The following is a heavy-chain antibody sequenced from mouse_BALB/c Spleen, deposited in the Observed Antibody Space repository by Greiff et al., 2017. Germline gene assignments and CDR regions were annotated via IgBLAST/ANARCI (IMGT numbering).Heavy chain of an antibody. V-gene: IGHV5-17*02. J-gene: IGHJ1*01. Sequence: EVNVVESGGGLVQPGGSRKLSCAASGFTFSSFGMHWVRQAPEKGLEWVAYISSGSSTIYYADTVKGRFTISRDNPKNTLFLQMTSLRSEDTAMYYCARSGEVRGYWYFDVWGAGTTVTVSS. CDR1: GFTFSSFG. CDR2: ISSGSSTI. D-gene: IGHD2-14*01. CDR3: ARSGEVRGYWYFDV.